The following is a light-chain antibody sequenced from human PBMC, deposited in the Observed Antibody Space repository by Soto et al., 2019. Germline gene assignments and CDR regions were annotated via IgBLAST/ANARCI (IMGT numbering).Light chain of an antibody. Sequence: ETVLTQSPGTLSLSPGERATLSCRASQSLGSDYLAWYQQKPGQAPRLLIYGVSSRATDIPDRFSGSGSGTDFTLTISRLEQEDFAMYYCQLYGTSLAFGQGTKVQI. CDR3: QLYGTSLA. V-gene: IGKV3-20*01. CDR2: GVS. J-gene: IGKJ1*01. CDR1: QSLGSDY.